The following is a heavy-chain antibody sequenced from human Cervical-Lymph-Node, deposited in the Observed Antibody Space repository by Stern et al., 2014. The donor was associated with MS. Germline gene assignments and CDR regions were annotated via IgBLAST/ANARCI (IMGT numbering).Heavy chain of an antibody. Sequence: VQLVESGGGLVQPGRSLRLSCEASGFTFSSYAMHWVRQAPGKGLAWVAVIWYDGSNKYYADSVKGRFTISRDNSKNTLYLQMNSLRAEDTAVYYCARDCKLRYYYYGMDVWGQGTTVTVSS. J-gene: IGHJ6*02. D-gene: IGHD1-26*01. CDR2: IWYDGSNK. CDR1: GFTFSSYA. CDR3: ARDCKLRYYYYGMDV. V-gene: IGHV3-33*01.